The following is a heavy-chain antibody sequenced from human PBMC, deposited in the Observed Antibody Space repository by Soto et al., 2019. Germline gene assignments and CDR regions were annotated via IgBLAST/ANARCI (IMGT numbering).Heavy chain of an antibody. D-gene: IGHD3-3*01. CDR3: AKSGPYDFWSGLSRPFDY. V-gene: IGHV5-51*01. CDR2: IYPGDSDT. J-gene: IGHJ4*02. Sequence: GESLKISCKGSGYSFTSYWIGWVRQMPGKGLEWMGIIYPGDSDTRYSPSFQGQVTISADKSISTAYLQWSSLKASDTAMYYCAKSGPYDFWSGLSRPFDYWGQGTLVTVSS. CDR1: GYSFTSYW.